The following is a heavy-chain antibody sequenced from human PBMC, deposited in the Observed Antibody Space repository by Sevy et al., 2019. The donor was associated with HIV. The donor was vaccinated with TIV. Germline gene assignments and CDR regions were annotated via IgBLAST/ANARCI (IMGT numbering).Heavy chain of an antibody. D-gene: IGHD6-13*01. CDR2: VRSKTDGGTT. CDR3: ARTGIAAAGFYYGMDV. V-gene: IGHV3-15*01. J-gene: IGHJ6*02. Sequence: GGSLRLSCAASGFTFSNVWMNWVRQAPGKGPEWVGRVRSKTDGGTTDYAAPVKGRFTISRDDSKNTLYLQMSGLKTEDTAVYYCARTGIAAAGFYYGMDVWGQGTTVTVSS. CDR1: GFTFSNVW.